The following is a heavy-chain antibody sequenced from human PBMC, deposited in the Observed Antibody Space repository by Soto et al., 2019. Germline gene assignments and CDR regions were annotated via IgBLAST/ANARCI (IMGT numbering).Heavy chain of an antibody. Sequence: PSETLSLTCTVSGGSISSSSYYWGWIRQPPGKGLEWIGSIYYSGSTYYNPSLKSRVTISVDTSKNKFSLKLSSVTAADTAVYYCARLAIPTLVGMDVWGQGTTVTVSS. CDR3: ARLAIPTLVGMDV. J-gene: IGHJ6*02. D-gene: IGHD2-2*02. V-gene: IGHV4-39*01. CDR1: GGSISSSSYY. CDR2: IYYSGST.